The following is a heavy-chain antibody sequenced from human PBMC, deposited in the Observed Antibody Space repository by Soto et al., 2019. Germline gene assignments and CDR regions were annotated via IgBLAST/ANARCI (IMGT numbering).Heavy chain of an antibody. J-gene: IGHJ6*02. CDR3: ARGIAAAAARGMDV. V-gene: IGHV1-2*04. CDR1: GNTFTGYY. D-gene: IGHD6-13*01. Sequence: QVQLVQSGAEVKKPGASVKVSCKASGNTFTGYYMHWVRQAPGQGLEWMGWINPNSGGTNYAQKFQGWVTMTRDTSISTAYMELSRRRSDDTAVYYCARGIAAAAARGMDVWGQGTTVTVSS. CDR2: INPNSGGT.